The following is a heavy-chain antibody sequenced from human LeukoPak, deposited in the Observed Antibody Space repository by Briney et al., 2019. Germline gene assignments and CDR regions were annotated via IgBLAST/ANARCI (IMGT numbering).Heavy chain of an antibody. CDR1: GGSISSGDYI. Sequence: SETLSLTCTVSGGSISSGDYIWTWIRQPPGKGLGWIGRVHYGGSPSYNPSLQSRVTISADTSKNQFSLSLYSVTAADTAVYYCTRGLPSDRIDYWGQGTLVTVSS. J-gene: IGHJ4*02. CDR2: VHYGGSP. V-gene: IGHV4-30-4*01. CDR3: TRGLPSDRIDY. D-gene: IGHD2-15*01.